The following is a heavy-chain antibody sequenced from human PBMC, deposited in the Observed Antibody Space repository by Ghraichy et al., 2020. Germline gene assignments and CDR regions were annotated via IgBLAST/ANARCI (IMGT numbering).Heavy chain of an antibody. V-gene: IGHV4-61*02. Sequence: SQTLSLTCTISGDSISSGNYFWSWIRQPAGKTLEWIGRVYHSGSTNYNPSLQSRVTISVETSINQFSLRMTSVTAADTAVYYCARGSRIVVPAKINSFYYMDVWGKGTTVTVSS. D-gene: IGHD2-21*02. CDR1: GDSISSGNYF. CDR3: ARGSRIVVPAKINSFYYMDV. CDR2: VYHSGST. J-gene: IGHJ6*03.